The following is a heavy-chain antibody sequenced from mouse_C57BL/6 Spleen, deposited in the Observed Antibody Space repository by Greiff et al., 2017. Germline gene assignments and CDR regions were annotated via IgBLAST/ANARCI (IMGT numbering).Heavy chain of an antibody. V-gene: IGHV6-3*01. D-gene: IGHD1-1*01. CDR1: GFTFSNYW. CDR2: IRLKSDNYAT. CDR3: TAYYYGSSYPFDY. J-gene: IGHJ2*01. Sequence: EVQLVESGGGLVQPGGSMKLSCVASGFTFSNYWMNWVRQSPEKGLEWVAQIRLKSDNYATHYAESVKGRFTISRDDSKSSVYLQMNNLRAEDTGIYYCTAYYYGSSYPFDYWGQGTTLTVSS.